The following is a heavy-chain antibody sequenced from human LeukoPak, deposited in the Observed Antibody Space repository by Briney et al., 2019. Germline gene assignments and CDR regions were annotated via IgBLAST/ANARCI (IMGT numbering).Heavy chain of an antibody. D-gene: IGHD3-22*01. CDR2: IDYSGST. V-gene: IGHV4-59*08. Sequence: SETLSLTCTLSGGSITSFYWSWIRQPPGKGLEWIGYIDYSGSTNYNPSLKSRITVSVHTSRSQFSLELTSVTAADTAVYYCARHIRYYDSSGYFGVNYFDYWDQGTLVTVSS. CDR1: GGSITSFY. CDR3: ARHIRYYDSSGYFGVNYFDY. J-gene: IGHJ4*02.